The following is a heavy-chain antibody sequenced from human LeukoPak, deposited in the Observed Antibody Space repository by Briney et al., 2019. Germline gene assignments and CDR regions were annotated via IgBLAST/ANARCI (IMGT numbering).Heavy chain of an antibody. CDR3: ARGNYDGRFFDI. CDR2: INHSGST. Sequence: TETLSLTCAVYGGSFSGYYWSWIRQPPGKGLEWIGEINHSGSTNYNPSLKSRVTISVDTSKNQFSLKLSSVTAADTAVYYCARGNYDGRFFDIWGQGTMVTVSS. CDR1: GGSFSGYY. V-gene: IGHV4-34*01. D-gene: IGHD3-22*01. J-gene: IGHJ3*02.